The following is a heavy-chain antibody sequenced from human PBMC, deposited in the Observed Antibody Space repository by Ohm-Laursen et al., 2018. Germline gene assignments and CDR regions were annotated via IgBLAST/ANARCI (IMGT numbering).Heavy chain of an antibody. D-gene: IGHD1-14*01. CDR2: ISHDGSDK. V-gene: IGHV3-30*18. Sequence: SLRLSCAASGFSFSSHGMHWVRQAPGKGLEWVAVISHDGSDKYYADSVKGRFTISRDDSKNTLYLQMNSLRAEDTALYYCAKAHLKNLDYWGQGSLVTVSS. CDR1: GFSFSSHG. CDR3: AKAHLKNLDY. J-gene: IGHJ4*02.